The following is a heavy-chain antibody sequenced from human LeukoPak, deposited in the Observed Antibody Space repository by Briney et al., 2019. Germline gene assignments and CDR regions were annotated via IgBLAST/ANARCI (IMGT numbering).Heavy chain of an antibody. Sequence: GGSLRLSCAVSGFTFRNYGMTWVRQAPGKGLEWVASVSGSGSVTYYADSVKGHFTISRDNSKNTLFLQMDSLRADDTAVYYCEKDLDCSGGDCFFNWYDPWGQGTLVTVSS. D-gene: IGHD2-21*02. CDR3: EKDLDCSGGDCFFNWYDP. J-gene: IGHJ5*02. CDR1: GFTFRNYG. V-gene: IGHV3-23*01. CDR2: VSGSGSVT.